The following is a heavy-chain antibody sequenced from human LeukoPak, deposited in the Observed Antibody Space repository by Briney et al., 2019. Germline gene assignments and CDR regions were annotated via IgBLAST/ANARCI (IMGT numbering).Heavy chain of an antibody. D-gene: IGHD1-1*01. V-gene: IGHV1-18*01. CDR2: TSGFTGDT. Sequence: ASVKVSCKASGYTFSNYGISWVRQAPGQGLEWLGWTSGFTGDTNYPPRFQGRITMTTDRSTNTAFMELRNLRPDDTAVYFCARDLFTAVTTPCDYWGQGTLVTVSS. CDR3: ARDLFTAVTTPCDY. CDR1: GYTFSNYG. J-gene: IGHJ4*02.